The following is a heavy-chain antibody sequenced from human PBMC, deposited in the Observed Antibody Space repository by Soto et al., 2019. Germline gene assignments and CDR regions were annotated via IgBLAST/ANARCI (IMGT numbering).Heavy chain of an antibody. CDR3: AKVFSVADYYYYYGMDV. D-gene: IGHD6-19*01. V-gene: IGHV3-23*01. J-gene: IGHJ6*02. CDR1: GFTFSSYA. CDR2: ISGSGGST. Sequence: GALRLSCAASGFTFSSYAMSWVRQAPGKGLEWVSAISGSGGSTYYADSVKGRFTISRDNSKNTLYLQMNSLRAEDTAVYYCAKVFSVADYYYYYGMDVWGQGTTVTVSS.